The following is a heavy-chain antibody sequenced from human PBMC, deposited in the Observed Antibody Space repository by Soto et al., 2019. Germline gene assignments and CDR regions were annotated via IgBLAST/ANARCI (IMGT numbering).Heavy chain of an antibody. CDR1: GGSVSSGSYY. CDR2: ISYSGST. CDR3: ARADPDASVGY. D-gene: IGHD2-15*01. V-gene: IGHV4-61*01. Sequence: SETLSLTCTVSGGSVSSGSYYWTWLRQSPGRGLEWIGYISYSGSTYYNPSLKSRVTISADTSKNQFSLRMNSMIAADTAVYYCARADPDASVGYWGQGTLVTVSS. J-gene: IGHJ4*02.